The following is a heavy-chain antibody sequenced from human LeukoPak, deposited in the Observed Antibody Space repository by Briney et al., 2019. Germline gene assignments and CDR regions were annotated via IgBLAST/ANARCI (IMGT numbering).Heavy chain of an antibody. CDR3: AKDMMFHNYGASDI. V-gene: IGHV3-9*01. D-gene: IGHD5-18*01. CDR2: ISWNSGSI. Sequence: HPGGSLRLSCAASGFTFDNNAMHWVRQTPGKGLEWVSGISWNSGSIGYAGSVQGRFTISRDNAKNSLYLQMNSLRDEDTALYYCAKDMMFHNYGASDIWGQGTMVTVSS. J-gene: IGHJ3*02. CDR1: GFTFDNNA.